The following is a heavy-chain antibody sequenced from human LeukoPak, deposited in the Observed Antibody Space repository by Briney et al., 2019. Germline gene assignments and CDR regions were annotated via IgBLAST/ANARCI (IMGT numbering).Heavy chain of an antibody. J-gene: IGHJ6*03. CDR1: GFTFTNHA. Sequence: GGSLRLSCAASGFTFTNHAMQWVRQAPGKGLEYVSAISGNGGSTYYASSVKGRFTISRDNSKNTVYLQMDSLRAEDMAVYYCARAGVIRYVAWLINYYMDVWGKGTTVTVSS. CDR2: ISGNGGST. D-gene: IGHD3-9*01. V-gene: IGHV3-64*01. CDR3: ARAGVIRYVAWLINYYMDV.